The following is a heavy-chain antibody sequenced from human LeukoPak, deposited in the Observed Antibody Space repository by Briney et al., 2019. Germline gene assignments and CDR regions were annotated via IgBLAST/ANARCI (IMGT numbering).Heavy chain of an antibody. D-gene: IGHD2-2*01. Sequence: GGSLRLSCAASGFTFSSYGMHWVRQAPGKGLEWVAVIWYDGNNKDYADSVKGRFTISRDNSKNTLSLQMNSLRVEDTAMYYCARVNCRSSSCYLASYFFDSWGRGTLVTVSS. J-gene: IGHJ5*01. V-gene: IGHV3-33*01. CDR1: GFTFSSYG. CDR3: ARVNCRSSSCYLASYFFDS. CDR2: IWYDGNNK.